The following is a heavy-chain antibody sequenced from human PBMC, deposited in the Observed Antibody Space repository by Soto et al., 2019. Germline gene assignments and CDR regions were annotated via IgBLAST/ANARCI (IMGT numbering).Heavy chain of an antibody. CDR2: INPNSGGT. CDR1: GYTFTGYY. D-gene: IGHD2-15*01. J-gene: IGHJ5*02. Sequence: ASVKVSCKASGYTFTGYYMHWVRQAPGQGLEWMGWINPNSGGTNYAQKFQGWVTMTRDTSISTAYMELSRLRSDDTAVYYCASGVGCSGGSCYHNWFDPWGQGTLVTVSS. V-gene: IGHV1-2*04. CDR3: ASGVGCSGGSCYHNWFDP.